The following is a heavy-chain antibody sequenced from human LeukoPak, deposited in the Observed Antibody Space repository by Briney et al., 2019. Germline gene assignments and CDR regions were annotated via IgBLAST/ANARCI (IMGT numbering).Heavy chain of an antibody. CDR2: INAYNGDT. CDR3: ARGGSGVWFDY. CDR1: NYTFTSYG. Sequence: ASVKVSCKASNYTFTSYGISWVRQAPGQGLEWMAWINAYNGDTNYAQKFQGRVTLTTDTSTSTAYMELRSLRSDDTAVYYCARGGSGVWFDYWGQGTLVTVSS. V-gene: IGHV1-18*01. D-gene: IGHD3-10*01. J-gene: IGHJ4*02.